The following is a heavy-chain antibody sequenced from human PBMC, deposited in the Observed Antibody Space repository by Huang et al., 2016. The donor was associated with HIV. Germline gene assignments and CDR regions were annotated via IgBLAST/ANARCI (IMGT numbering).Heavy chain of an antibody. Sequence: EVQLVQSGVEVKKPGESLKISCKGSGFSFPSYWIGWVRQMPGKGLEWMGIICPGNSNTFYSPAFQGQVTISADKYTRTAYLQWSSLKASDSAIYYCAIHDSNDFTFDDWGQGTLVAVSS. CDR1: GFSFPSYW. J-gene: IGHJ4*02. V-gene: IGHV5-51*03. CDR2: ICPGNSNT. D-gene: IGHD5-18*01. CDR3: AIHDSNDFTFDD.